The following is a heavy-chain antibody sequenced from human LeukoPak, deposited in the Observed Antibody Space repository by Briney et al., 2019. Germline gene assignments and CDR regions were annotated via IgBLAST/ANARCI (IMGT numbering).Heavy chain of an antibody. CDR3: ARHVVTTGYYYYYYGMDV. CDR2: ICYSGST. CDR1: GGSISSYY. Sequence: PSETLSLTCTASGGSISSYYWSWIRQPPGKGLEWIGYICYSGSTNYNPSLKSRVTISVDTSKNQFSLKLSSVTAADTAVYYCARHVVTTGYYYYYYGMDVWGQGTTVTVSS. J-gene: IGHJ6*02. D-gene: IGHD2-21*02. V-gene: IGHV4-59*08.